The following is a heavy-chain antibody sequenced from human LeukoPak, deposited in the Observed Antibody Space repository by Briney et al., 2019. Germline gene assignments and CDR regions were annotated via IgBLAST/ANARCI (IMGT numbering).Heavy chain of an antibody. CDR2: IKQDGSEK. J-gene: IGHJ4*02. D-gene: IGHD1-26*01. Sequence: TGGSLRLSCAASGFTFSDHYMDWVRQAPGKGLEWVANIKQDGSEKYYVDSVKGRFTISRDNAKNSLYLQMNSLRAEDTAVYYCARGLANSRPKVGAPVNWGQGTLVTVSS. CDR3: ARGLANSRPKVGAPVN. CDR1: GFTFSDHY. V-gene: IGHV3-7*01.